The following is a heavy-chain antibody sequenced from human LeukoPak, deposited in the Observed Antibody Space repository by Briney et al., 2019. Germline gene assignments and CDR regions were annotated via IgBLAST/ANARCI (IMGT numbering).Heavy chain of an antibody. V-gene: IGHV1-2*06. CDR1: GYTFTGYY. Sequence: ASVKVSCKASGYTFTGYYMHWVRQAPGQGLEWMGRINPNSGGTNYAQKLQGRVTMTTDTSTSTAYMELRSLRSDDTAVYYCARVTAFWSGYYSDYWGQGTLVTVSS. CDR2: INPNSGGT. J-gene: IGHJ4*02. D-gene: IGHD3-3*01. CDR3: ARVTAFWSGYYSDY.